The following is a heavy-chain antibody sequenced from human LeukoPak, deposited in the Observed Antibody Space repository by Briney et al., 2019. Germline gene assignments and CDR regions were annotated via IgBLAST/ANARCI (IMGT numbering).Heavy chain of an antibody. Sequence: GGSLRLSCAASGFTLSSYAMSWVRQAPGKGLEWVSLISGNAGSTYYADSVKGRFTISRDITKNTLYLQMNSLRAEDTALYYCAKAACSSTSCSLFDYWGQGTLVTVSS. CDR1: GFTLSSYA. CDR2: ISGNAGST. J-gene: IGHJ4*02. CDR3: AKAACSSTSCSLFDY. V-gene: IGHV3-23*01. D-gene: IGHD2-2*01.